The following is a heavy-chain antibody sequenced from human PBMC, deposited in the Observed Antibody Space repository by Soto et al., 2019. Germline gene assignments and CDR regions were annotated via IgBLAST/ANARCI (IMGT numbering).Heavy chain of an antibody. Sequence: ASVNVSCKASGYTFTSYCISWVRQAPGQGLEWMGWISAYNGNTNYAQKLQGRVTMTTDTSTSTAYMELRSLRSDDKAGYYCGRDYYYGSSGRVDYWVQGTRVTVS. D-gene: IGHD3-22*01. CDR3: GRDYYYGSSGRVDY. J-gene: IGHJ4*02. CDR2: ISAYNGNT. CDR1: GYTFTSYC. V-gene: IGHV1-18*04.